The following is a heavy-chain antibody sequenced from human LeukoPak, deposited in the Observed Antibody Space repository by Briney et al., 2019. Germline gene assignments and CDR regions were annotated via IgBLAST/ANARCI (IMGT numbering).Heavy chain of an antibody. CDR2: IIPIFGTA. V-gene: IGHV1-69*01. J-gene: IGHJ4*02. Sequence: ASVTVSFKASGSTLSSYAISWVRPPPGKRLEWLGGIIPIFGTANYPQKFQGRATITADESTSTAYMELSSLRSEDTAVYYCARVSRPAIAAAGTLYYFDYWGQGTLVTVSS. CDR1: GSTLSSYA. D-gene: IGHD6-13*01. CDR3: ARVSRPAIAAAGTLYYFDY.